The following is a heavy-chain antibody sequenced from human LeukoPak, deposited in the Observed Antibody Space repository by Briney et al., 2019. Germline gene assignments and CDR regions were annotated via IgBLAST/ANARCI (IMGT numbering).Heavy chain of an antibody. CDR2: INPDGSTT. D-gene: IGHD6-13*01. J-gene: IGHJ4*02. V-gene: IGHV3-74*01. Sequence: GGSLRLSCAASGFTFSSHWMYWVRQAPGKGPVWVSLINPDGSTTTCADSVKGRFTISRDNAKYTLYLQMNSLRAEDTAVYYCARGGLTAACDYWGQGTLVTVSP. CDR3: ARGGLTAACDY. CDR1: GFTFSSHW.